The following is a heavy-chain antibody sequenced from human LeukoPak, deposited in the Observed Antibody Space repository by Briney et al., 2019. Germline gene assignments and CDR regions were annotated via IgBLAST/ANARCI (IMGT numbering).Heavy chain of an antibody. V-gene: IGHV5-51*01. Sequence: GESLKISCKGSRYSFTSYWIGWVRQMPGKGLEWMGIIYPGDSDTRYSPSFQGPVTISADKSISTAYLQWSSLKASDTAMYYCARHYYCGSGSGYFDYWGQGTLVTVSS. D-gene: IGHD3-10*01. J-gene: IGHJ4*02. CDR1: RYSFTSYW. CDR3: ARHYYCGSGSGYFDY. CDR2: IYPGDSDT.